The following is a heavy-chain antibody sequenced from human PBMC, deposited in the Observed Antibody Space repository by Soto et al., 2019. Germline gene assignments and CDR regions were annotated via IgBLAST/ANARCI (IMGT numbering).Heavy chain of an antibody. CDR3: ASAHSSGYYYNAFDI. CDR1: GYSFTSYW. J-gene: IGHJ3*02. CDR2: IYPGDPDT. V-gene: IGHV5-51*01. Sequence: PGESLKISCKGSGYSFTSYWIGWVRQMPGKGLEWMGIIYPGDPDTRYSPSFQGQVTISADKSISTAYLQWSSLKASDTAMYYCASAHSSGYYYNAFDIWGQGTMVTVSS. D-gene: IGHD3-22*01.